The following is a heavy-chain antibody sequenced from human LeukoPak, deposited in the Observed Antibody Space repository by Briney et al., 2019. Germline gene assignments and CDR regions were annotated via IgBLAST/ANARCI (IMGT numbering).Heavy chain of an antibody. J-gene: IGHJ4*02. V-gene: IGHV3-48*01. CDR2: ISSGSTTI. D-gene: IGHD3-22*01. Sequence: GGSLRLSCAASGFTFSSFGMNWVRQAPGKGLEWVSYISSGSTTIYYADSVEGRFIISRDNAKNSLYLQMNGLRAEDTAVYYCARDLYDSGAYSSPIDYWGRGTLVTVSS. CDR3: ARDLYDSGAYSSPIDY. CDR1: GFTFSSFG.